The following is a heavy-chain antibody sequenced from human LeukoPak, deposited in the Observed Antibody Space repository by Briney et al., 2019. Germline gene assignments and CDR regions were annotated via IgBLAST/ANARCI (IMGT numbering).Heavy chain of an antibody. V-gene: IGHV3-30*02. CDR1: GFTFSSYG. J-gene: IGHJ4*02. CDR2: IRADGNIK. D-gene: IGHD6-19*01. Sequence: SGGSLRLSCAASGFTFSSYGMHWVRQAPGKGLEWVAYIRADGNIKYYSDSVKGRFTIYRDNSKNTLYLQMNSLGVEDTAVYYCVKDERFASGWYWDSWGQGTLITVSS. CDR3: VKDERFASGWYWDS.